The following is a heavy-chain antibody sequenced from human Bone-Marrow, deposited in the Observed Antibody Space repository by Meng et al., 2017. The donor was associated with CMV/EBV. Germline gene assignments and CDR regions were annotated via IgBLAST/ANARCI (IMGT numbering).Heavy chain of an antibody. V-gene: IGHV3-20*04. D-gene: IGHD1-26*01. CDR1: GFTFDDYG. Sequence: GESLKISCAASGFTFDDYGMSWVRQAPGKGLEWVSCINWNGGSTGYADSVKSLFTISRDNAKNSLYLKMNSLRAEDTALYYCARVYSRSYYFLFSAFVIWGQGTMVTVSS. CDR2: INWNGGST. J-gene: IGHJ3*02. CDR3: ARVYSRSYYFLFSAFVI.